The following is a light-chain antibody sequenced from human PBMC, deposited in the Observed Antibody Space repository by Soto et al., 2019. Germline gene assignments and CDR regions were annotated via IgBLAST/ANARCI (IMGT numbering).Light chain of an antibody. Sequence: DIQMTQSPSTLSASVGDRVTITCRASQSIITSLAWYQQKPGKAPKLLIYKASSLQSGVPSRFSGSGSGTEFTLTISSLQPEDIATYYCQQYEDIPTTSGQGTRLEIK. J-gene: IGKJ5*01. CDR2: KAS. CDR1: QSIITS. V-gene: IGKV1-5*03. CDR3: QQYEDIPTT.